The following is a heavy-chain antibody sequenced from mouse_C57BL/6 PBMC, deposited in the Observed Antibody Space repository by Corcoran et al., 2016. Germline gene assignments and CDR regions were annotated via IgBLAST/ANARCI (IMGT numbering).Heavy chain of an antibody. CDR3: ARSDTTDY. CDR1: GYTFTDYY. J-gene: IGHJ2*01. Sequence: EVQLQQSGPELVKPGASVKISCKASGYTFTDYYMNWVKQSHGKSLEWIGDINPNNGGTSYNQKFKGKATLTVDKSSSTAYMELRSLTSEDSAVYYCARSDTTDYWGQGTTLTVSS. D-gene: IGHD1-1*01. V-gene: IGHV1-26*01. CDR2: INPNNGGT.